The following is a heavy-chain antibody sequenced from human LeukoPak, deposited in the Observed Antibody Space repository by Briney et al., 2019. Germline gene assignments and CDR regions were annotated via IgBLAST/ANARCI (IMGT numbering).Heavy chain of an antibody. CDR3: TTGSYYDFWSAIDGVDY. D-gene: IGHD3-3*01. Sequence: NPGGSLRLTCAASGFNFNNYWMSWLRQAPGMGLEWVGRIKSKTDGGTTDYAAPVKGRFTISRDDSKNTLYLQMNSLKTEDTAVYYCTTGSYYDFWSAIDGVDYWGQGTLVTVSS. CDR1: GFNFNNYW. J-gene: IGHJ4*02. CDR2: IKSKTDGGTT. V-gene: IGHV3-15*01.